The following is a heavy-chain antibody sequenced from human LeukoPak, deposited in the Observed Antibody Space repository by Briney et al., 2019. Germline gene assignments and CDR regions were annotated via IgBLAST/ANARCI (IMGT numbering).Heavy chain of an antibody. V-gene: IGHV4-59*01. CDR2: VYYTDKT. D-gene: IGHD5-24*01. J-gene: IGHJ4*02. CDR3: ARASMRRRDGYNRHYEIDY. CDR1: NDSFSNYY. Sequence: SETLSLTCTVSNDSFSNYYWTWIRQSPGKALEWIGYVYYTDKTHYNPSLKSRVFISADTSQNQFSLRLSSVTAADTAVYYCARASMRRRDGYNRHYEIDYWGKGTLVTVSS.